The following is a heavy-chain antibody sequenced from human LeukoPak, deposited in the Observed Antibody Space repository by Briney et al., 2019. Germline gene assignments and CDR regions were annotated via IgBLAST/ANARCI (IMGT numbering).Heavy chain of an antibody. Sequence: GGSLRLSCAASGFTFSSYAMSWVRQAPGKGLEWVSGISGSGGSTYYADSVNGRFTISRDNSKNTLSLQMNSLRAEDTAVYYCAKDNYYDSSGYYGEYFQHWGQGTLVTVSS. CDR3: AKDNYYDSSGYYGEYFQH. CDR1: GFTFSSYA. J-gene: IGHJ1*01. CDR2: ISGSGGST. V-gene: IGHV3-23*01. D-gene: IGHD3-22*01.